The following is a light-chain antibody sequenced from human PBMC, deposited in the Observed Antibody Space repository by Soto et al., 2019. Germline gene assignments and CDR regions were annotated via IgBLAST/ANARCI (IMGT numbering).Light chain of an antibody. V-gene: IGLV3-21*02. J-gene: IGLJ2*01. CDR1: NIGSKS. CDR2: DDS. Sequence: SYELTQPLTVSAAPGQTVRITCGGNNIGSKSVHWYQQKPGQAPVLVVYDDSDRPSGIPERFSGSNSGNTATLTIFRVEAGDEADYYCQVWDSSSDHVVFGGGTKVTVL. CDR3: QVWDSSSDHVV.